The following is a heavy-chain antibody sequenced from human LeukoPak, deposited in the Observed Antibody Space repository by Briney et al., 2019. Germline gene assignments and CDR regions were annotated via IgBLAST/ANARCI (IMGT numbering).Heavy chain of an antibody. Sequence: GASVKVSCKASGYTFTGYYLHWVRQAPGQGLEWMGWINPNSGGTNYAQRFQGRISMTRDASISTAYMELNRLRSDDTAVYYCATSHYWGQGTLVTVSS. J-gene: IGHJ4*02. V-gene: IGHV1-2*02. CDR1: GYTFTGYY. CDR3: ATSHY. D-gene: IGHD3-9*01. CDR2: INPNSGGT.